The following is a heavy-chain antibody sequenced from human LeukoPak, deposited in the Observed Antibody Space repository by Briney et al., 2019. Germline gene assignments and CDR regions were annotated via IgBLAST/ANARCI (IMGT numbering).Heavy chain of an antibody. J-gene: IGHJ6*02. CDR1: GCTFSRYA. Sequence: SVTVSRKASGCTFSRYAISWLRQAPGQGLEWMGRIIPILGIANYPQKFQGRVTITADKSPSKAYIELSSLRSEDTAVYYCARAGAAAERPYGMDVWGQGTTVTVSS. CDR2: IIPILGIA. CDR3: ARAGAAAERPYGMDV. D-gene: IGHD6-13*01. V-gene: IGHV1-69*04.